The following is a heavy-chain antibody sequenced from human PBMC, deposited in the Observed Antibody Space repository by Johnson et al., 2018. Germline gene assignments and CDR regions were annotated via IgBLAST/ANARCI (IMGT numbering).Heavy chain of an antibody. J-gene: IGHJ4*02. Sequence: QVQLQQWGAGLLKPSEPXSLTCAVYGGSFSGYYWSWIRQPPGQGLEWIGEIHHSGSTNSHPSLKSRVTIAADTSKNHFSLKLSSVTAADPAVYYCARASRRRSSSPFDYWGQGTLVTVSS. V-gene: IGHV4-34*01. CDR2: IHHSGST. D-gene: IGHD6-6*01. CDR1: GGSFSGYY. CDR3: ARASRRRSSSPFDY.